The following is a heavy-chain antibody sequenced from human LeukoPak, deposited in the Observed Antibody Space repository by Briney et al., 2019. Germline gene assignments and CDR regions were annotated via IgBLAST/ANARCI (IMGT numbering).Heavy chain of an antibody. J-gene: IGHJ3*01. V-gene: IGHV4-59*01. CDR3: ATFYYDRTVYYYRRSHL. D-gene: IGHD3-22*01. CDR1: GVSISSYY. Sequence: PSETLSLTCTVSGVSISSYYWNWIRQSPGKGLEGIGYIYYSGSTNYNPSLKSRDTMSVDTSKSQFSLELSFVTAADTAIYYCATFYYDRTVYYYRRSHLWGQGTMVSVSS. CDR2: IYYSGST.